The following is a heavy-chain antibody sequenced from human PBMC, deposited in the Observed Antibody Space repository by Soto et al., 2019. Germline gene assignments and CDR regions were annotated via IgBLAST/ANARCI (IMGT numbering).Heavy chain of an antibody. V-gene: IGHV3-53*01. J-gene: IGHJ3*02. D-gene: IGHD3-22*01. CDR2: IYSGGST. CDR1: GFTVSSNY. CDR3: ASFLHYYDSSGYYLNDAFDI. Sequence: GGSLRLSCAASGFTVSSNYMSWVRQAPGKGLEWVSVIYSGGSTYYADSVKGRFTISRDNSKNTQYLQMNSLRAEDTAVYYCASFLHYYDSSGYYLNDAFDIWGQGTMVTVSS.